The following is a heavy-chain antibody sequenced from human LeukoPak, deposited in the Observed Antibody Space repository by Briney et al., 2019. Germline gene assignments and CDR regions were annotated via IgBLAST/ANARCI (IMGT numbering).Heavy chain of an antibody. Sequence: GGSPRLSCAASGFTFTNSWMAWVRQAPGKGLEWVANIKQDASTKHYADSLKGRFTISRDNPKNSLYLQMNNLRADDTAIYYCTRDTEGTLDYWGQGILVTVAS. CDR3: TRDTEGTLDY. CDR2: IKQDASTK. V-gene: IGHV3-7*01. CDR1: GFTFTNSW. J-gene: IGHJ4*02. D-gene: IGHD2-8*02.